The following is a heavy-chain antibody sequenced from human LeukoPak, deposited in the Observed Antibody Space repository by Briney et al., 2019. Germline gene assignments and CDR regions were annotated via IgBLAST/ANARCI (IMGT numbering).Heavy chain of an antibody. D-gene: IGHD2-15*01. CDR2: IIHLLHIR. CDR1: GGNYSTYA. Sequence: ASVKVSCKASGGNYSTYAFSWVRQAPGQGLEWMGKIIHLLHIRGYSQKFQGRLTINEDTSTSTVYMELSSLRSEDTAMYYCARREGGTAYVFDIWGQGTMVTVSS. CDR3: ARREGGTAYVFDI. J-gene: IGHJ3*02. V-gene: IGHV1-69*04.